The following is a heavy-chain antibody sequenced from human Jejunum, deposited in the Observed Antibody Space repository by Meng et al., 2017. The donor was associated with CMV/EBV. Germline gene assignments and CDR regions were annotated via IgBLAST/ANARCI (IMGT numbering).Heavy chain of an antibody. D-gene: IGHD3-3*01. CDR1: GASITVSTYY. CDR3: ARGSIFVSFDS. V-gene: IGHV4-30-4*08. Sequence: LQEWGPGLVKPSGTRSLTYTGSGASITVSTYYWAWIRQPPGKGLEWIGYIHDTGSTYYNPSIKSRVDISLGTSRNHFSLTLSSVTAEDTAVYFCARGSIFVSFDSWGQGTLVTVS. J-gene: IGHJ4*02. CDR2: IHDTGST.